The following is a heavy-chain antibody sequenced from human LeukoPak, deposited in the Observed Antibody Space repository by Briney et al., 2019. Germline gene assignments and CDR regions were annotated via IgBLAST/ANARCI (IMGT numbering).Heavy chain of an antibody. CDR1: GGSFSDFY. CDR2: INHNRST. D-gene: IGHD5-12*01. V-gene: IGHV4-34*01. CDR3: ARGDSGYDYTYYYYMDV. J-gene: IGHJ6*03. Sequence: PSETLSLTCAVYGGSFSDFYWNWIRQPPGKGLEWIGEINHNRSTNYNPSLKSRVTISVDTSKNQFSLKLSTVTAADTAVYYCARGDSGYDYTYYYYMDVWGKGTTVTVSS.